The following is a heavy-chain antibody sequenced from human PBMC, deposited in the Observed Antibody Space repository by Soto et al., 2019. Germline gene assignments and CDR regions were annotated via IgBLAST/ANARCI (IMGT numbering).Heavy chain of an antibody. D-gene: IGHD3-16*02. CDR1: GFTFSSYS. CDR3: AGAYYDYIWGSYRELEIGRSDAFDI. Sequence: GGSLRLSCAASGFTFSSYSMNWVRQAPGKGLEWVSSISSSSSYIYYADSVKGRFTISRDNAKNSLYLQMNSLRAEDTAVYYCAGAYYDYIWGSYRELEIGRSDAFDIWGQGTMVTVSS. J-gene: IGHJ3*02. CDR2: ISSSSSYI. V-gene: IGHV3-21*01.